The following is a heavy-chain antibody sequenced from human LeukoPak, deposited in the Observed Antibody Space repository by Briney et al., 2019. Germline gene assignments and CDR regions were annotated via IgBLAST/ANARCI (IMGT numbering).Heavy chain of an antibody. Sequence: SETLSLTCTVSGGSISSSSYYWGWIRQPPGKGLEWIGNIYYSGSTYYNPSLKSRVTISVDTSKNQFSLKLSSVTAADTAVYYCAREFYYDSSGYGGVDYWGQGTLVTVSS. CDR3: AREFYYDSSGYGGVDY. CDR2: IYYSGST. CDR1: GGSISSSSYY. D-gene: IGHD3-22*01. J-gene: IGHJ4*02. V-gene: IGHV4-39*07.